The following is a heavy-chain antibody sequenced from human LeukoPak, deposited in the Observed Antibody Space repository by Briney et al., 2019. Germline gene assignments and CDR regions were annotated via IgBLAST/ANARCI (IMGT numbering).Heavy chain of an antibody. CDR3: ARDISSSDYYYYGMDV. V-gene: IGHV3-11*01. CDR1: GFTFSSYA. D-gene: IGHD6-6*01. Sequence: GGSLRLSCAASGFTFSSYAMSWIRQAPGKGLEWVSYVSSSGSTIYYADSVKGRFTISRDNAKNSLYLQMNSLRAEDTAVYYCARDISSSDYYYYGMDVWGQGTTVTVSS. CDR2: VSSSGSTI. J-gene: IGHJ6*02.